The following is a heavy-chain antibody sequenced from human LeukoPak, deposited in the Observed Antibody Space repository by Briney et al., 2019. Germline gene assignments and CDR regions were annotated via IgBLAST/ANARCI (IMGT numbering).Heavy chain of an antibody. V-gene: IGHV4-39*02. Sequence: PSETLSLTCTVSGGSISSGSYYWGWIRQPPGKGLEWIGCVHYTGSTYYNPSLKSRVTISVDTFKNHFSLIVTSLTAADTAVYYCAAAPILRGEGGEHYKYGMDVWGQGTTVIVSS. D-gene: IGHD2-2*02. J-gene: IGHJ6*02. CDR3: AAAPILRGEGGEHYKYGMDV. CDR2: VHYTGST. CDR1: GGSISSGSYY.